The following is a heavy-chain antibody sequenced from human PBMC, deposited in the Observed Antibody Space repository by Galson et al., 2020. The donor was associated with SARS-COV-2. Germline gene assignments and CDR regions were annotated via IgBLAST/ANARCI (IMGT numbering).Heavy chain of an antibody. CDR2: IIPILGIA. Sequence: SVKVSCKASGGTFSSYAISWVRQAPGQGLEWMGGIIPILGIANYGQKFQGRVTITADKSTSTAYMELSSLRSEDTAVYYCASHPTAATHDYYYYYYMDVWGKGTTVTVSS. V-gene: IGHV1-69*10. CDR1: GGTFSSYA. CDR3: ASHPTAATHDYYYYYYMDV. D-gene: IGHD2-15*01. J-gene: IGHJ6*03.